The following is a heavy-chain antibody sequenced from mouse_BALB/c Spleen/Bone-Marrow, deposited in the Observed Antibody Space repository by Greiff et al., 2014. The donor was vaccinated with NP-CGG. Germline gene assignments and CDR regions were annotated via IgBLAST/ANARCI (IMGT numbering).Heavy chain of an antibody. CDR1: GVSLTSYG. V-gene: IGHV2-9*02. J-gene: IGHJ1*01. D-gene: IGHD2-3*01. CDR2: IWAGGST. CDR3: ARVYLWYFDV. Sequence: VQVVESGTGLGAPSQSLSITCTVSGVSLTSYGLHWVRQPPGKGLEWLGVIWAGGSTNYNSALMSRLSISKDNSKSQVFLKMNSLQTDDTAMYYCARVYLWYFDVWGAGTTVTVSS.